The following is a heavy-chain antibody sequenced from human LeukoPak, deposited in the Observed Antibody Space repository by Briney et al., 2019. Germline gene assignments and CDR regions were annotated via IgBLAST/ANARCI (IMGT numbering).Heavy chain of an antibody. V-gene: IGHV4-39*07. J-gene: IGHJ4*02. D-gene: IGHD2-15*01. CDR3: AKIVVVDLLVVY. Sequence: SETLSLTCTVSGGSISSSSYYWGWIRQPPGKGLEWIGSIYYSGSTYYNPSLKSRVTISVDTSKSQFSLKLSSVTAADTAVYYCAKIVVVDLLVVYWGQGTLVTVSS. CDR1: GGSISSSSYY. CDR2: IYYSGST.